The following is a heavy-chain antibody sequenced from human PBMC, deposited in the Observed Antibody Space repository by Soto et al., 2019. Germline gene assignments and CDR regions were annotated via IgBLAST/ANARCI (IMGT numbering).Heavy chain of an antibody. Sequence: QVQLQESGPRLVKPSETLSLTCSVSGVSIGSHFWSWIRQAPGKGPELVGYIYHTVNTNYNPALKSRVTISIDTSKNQLSLQLTSVTAADTAVYYCARLQYTVVTALDIWGQGTMVTVSS. CDR2: IYHTVNT. D-gene: IGHD2-15*01. CDR3: ARLQYTVVTALDI. J-gene: IGHJ3*02. V-gene: IGHV4-59*11. CDR1: GVSIGSHF.